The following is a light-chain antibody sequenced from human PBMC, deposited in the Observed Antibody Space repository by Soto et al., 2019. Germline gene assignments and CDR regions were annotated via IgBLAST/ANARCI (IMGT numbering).Light chain of an antibody. J-gene: IGKJ5*01. CDR1: QGISRW. Sequence: DIQMTQSPSFLSASVGDRVTITCRASQGISRWLAWYQQRPGKAPELLIYGASSLQSGVPSRFSGSGSGTDFTLTISSLQPEDFATYYCQQANSFPFTFGQGTRLEIK. V-gene: IGKV1-12*02. CDR3: QQANSFPFT. CDR2: GAS.